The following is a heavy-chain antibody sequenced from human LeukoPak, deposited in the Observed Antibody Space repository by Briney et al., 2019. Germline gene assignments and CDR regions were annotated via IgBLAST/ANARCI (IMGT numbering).Heavy chain of an antibody. J-gene: IGHJ4*02. CDR2: ISYDGSNK. Sequence: PGGSLRLSCAASGFTFSSYAMHWVRQAPGKGLEWVAVISYDGSNKYYADSVKGRFTISRDNSENTLYLQMNSLRAEDTAVYYCARGHGYYFDYWGQRTLVTVSS. CDR1: GFTFSSYA. CDR3: ARGHGYYFDY. V-gene: IGHV3-30-3*01.